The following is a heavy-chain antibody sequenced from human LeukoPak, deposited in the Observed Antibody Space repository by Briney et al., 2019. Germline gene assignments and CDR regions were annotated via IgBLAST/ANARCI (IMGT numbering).Heavy chain of an antibody. Sequence: SETLSLTCTVSGGSISSSSYYWGWIRQPPGKGLEWIGSIYYSGSTYYNPSLKSRVTISVDTSKNQFSLKLGSVTAADTAVYYCARDHTYYYDSSGYYSDAFDIWGQGTMVTVSS. J-gene: IGHJ3*02. CDR1: GGSISSSSYY. V-gene: IGHV4-39*07. D-gene: IGHD3-22*01. CDR3: ARDHTYYYDSSGYYSDAFDI. CDR2: IYYSGST.